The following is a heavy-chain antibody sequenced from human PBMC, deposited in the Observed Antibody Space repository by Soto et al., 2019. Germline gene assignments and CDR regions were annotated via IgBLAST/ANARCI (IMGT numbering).Heavy chain of an antibody. CDR3: ARDFVEDYNWHLSYWFDP. V-gene: IGHV1-46*01. J-gene: IGHJ5*02. Sequence: QVQLVQSGAEVKKPGASVKVSCKASGYTFTSYYMHWVRQAPGQGLEWMGIINPSGGSTSYAQKFQARVTMTRDTSTSTVYMELSSLRSEDTAVYYCARDFVEDYNWHLSYWFDPWGQGTLVTVSS. CDR2: INPSGGST. D-gene: IGHD1-20*01. CDR1: GYTFTSYY.